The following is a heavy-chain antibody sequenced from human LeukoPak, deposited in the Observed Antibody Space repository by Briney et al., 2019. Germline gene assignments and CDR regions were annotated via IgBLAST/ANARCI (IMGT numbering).Heavy chain of an antibody. J-gene: IGHJ4*02. CDR2: INAGNGNT. CDR3: ARGRQLGIRVSDFDY. CDR1: GYTFTSYA. V-gene: IGHV1-3*01. D-gene: IGHD7-27*01. Sequence: ASVKVSCKASGYTFTSYAMHWVRQAPGQRLEWMGWINAGNGNTKYSQKFQGRVTITRDTSASTAYMELSSLRSEDTAVYYCARGRQLGIRVSDFDYWGQGTLVTVSS.